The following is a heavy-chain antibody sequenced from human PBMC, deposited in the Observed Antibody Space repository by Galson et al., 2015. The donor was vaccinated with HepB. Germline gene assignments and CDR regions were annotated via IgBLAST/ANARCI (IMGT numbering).Heavy chain of an antibody. CDR3: ADEVVIGAFDI. CDR1: GGTFSSYT. D-gene: IGHD3-22*01. V-gene: IGHV1-69*02. J-gene: IGHJ3*02. CDR2: IIPILGIA. Sequence: SVKVSCKASGGTFSSYTISWVRQAPGQGLEWMGRIIPILGIANYAQKFQGRVTITADKSTSTAYMELSSLRSEDTAMYYCADEVVIGAFDIWGQGTMVTVSS.